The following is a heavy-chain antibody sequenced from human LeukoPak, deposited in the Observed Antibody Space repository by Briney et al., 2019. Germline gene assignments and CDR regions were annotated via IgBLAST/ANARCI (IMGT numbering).Heavy chain of an antibody. J-gene: IGHJ4*02. V-gene: IGHV4-39*07. D-gene: IGHD2-2*01. CDR2: IYYSGST. CDR1: GGSISSSSYY. CDR3: ARYCSSTSCYVGSFDY. Sequence: PSETLSLTCTVSGGSISSSSYYWGRFRQPPGKGLERIGRIYYSGSTYYNPSLKSRVTISVDTSKNQFSLKLSSVTAADTAVYYCARYCSSTSCYVGSFDYWGQGTLVTVSS.